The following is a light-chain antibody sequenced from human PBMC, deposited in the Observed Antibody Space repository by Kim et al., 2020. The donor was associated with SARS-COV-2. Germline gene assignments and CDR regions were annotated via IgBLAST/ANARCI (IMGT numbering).Light chain of an antibody. J-gene: IGKJ5*01. CDR1: QSIGGW. V-gene: IGKV1-5*01. Sequence: IKLTQSPSTLSASVGDRVTITCRASQSIGGWLAWYQQKPGKAPKLLIYDASSVESGVPSRFSGSGSGTEFTLTISSLQPDYSATYYGQHHSTYPITFGQGTRLEIK. CDR2: DAS. CDR3: QHHSTYPIT.